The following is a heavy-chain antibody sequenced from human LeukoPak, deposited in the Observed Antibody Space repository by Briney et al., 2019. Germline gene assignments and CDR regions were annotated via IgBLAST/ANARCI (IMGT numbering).Heavy chain of an antibody. V-gene: IGHV1-2*02. CDR1: GYTFTGYY. Sequence: ASVKVSCTASGYTFTGYYMHWVRQAPGQGLEWMGWINPNSGGTNYAQKFQGRVTMTRDTSISTAYMELSRLRSDDTAVYYCARVYVAGEYYYDSSGYYYFRYWGQGTLVTVSS. CDR2: INPNSGGT. D-gene: IGHD3-22*01. J-gene: IGHJ4*02. CDR3: ARVYVAGEYYYDSSGYYYFRY.